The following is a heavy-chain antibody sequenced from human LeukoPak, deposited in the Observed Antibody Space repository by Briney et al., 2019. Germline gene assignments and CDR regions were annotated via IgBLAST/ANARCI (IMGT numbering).Heavy chain of an antibody. CDR2: ISGNGGST. V-gene: IGHV3-64D*09. CDR1: GFTFSSYP. D-gene: IGHD6-19*01. CDR3: VKTIAVAGNFDY. Sequence: GGSLRLSCSVSGFTFSSYPMHWVRQAPGKGLEYVSAISGNGGSTYYAESVKGRFTTSRDNSKNTLYLQMSSLRAEDTAVYYCVKTIAVAGNFDYWGQGTLVTVSS. J-gene: IGHJ4*02.